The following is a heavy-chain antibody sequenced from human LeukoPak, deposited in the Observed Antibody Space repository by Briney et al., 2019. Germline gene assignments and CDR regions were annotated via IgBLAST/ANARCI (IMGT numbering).Heavy chain of an antibody. Sequence: QAGGSLRLSCAASGFTFSSYSMNWVPQAPGKGLERVSYISSSSSTIYYADSVKGRFTISRDNAKNSLYLQMNSLRAEDTAVYYCARNPGGAVAGNFDYWGQGTLVTVSS. V-gene: IGHV3-48*01. D-gene: IGHD6-19*01. CDR2: ISSSSSTI. CDR3: ARNPGGAVAGNFDY. J-gene: IGHJ4*02. CDR1: GFTFSSYS.